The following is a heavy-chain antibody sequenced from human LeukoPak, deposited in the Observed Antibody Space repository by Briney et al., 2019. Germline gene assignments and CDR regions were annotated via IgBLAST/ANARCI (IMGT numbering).Heavy chain of an antibody. CDR1: GFTFSSYG. D-gene: IGHD1-26*01. CDR3: AKGSGDYYFDY. J-gene: IGHJ4*02. Sequence: PGGSLRLSCAASGFTFSSYGMHWVRQAPGKGLEWVAVISYDGSNKYYADSVKGRFTISRDNSKNTLYLQMNSLRAEDTAVYYCAKGSGDYYFDYWGQGTLVTVPS. CDR2: ISYDGSNK. V-gene: IGHV3-30*18.